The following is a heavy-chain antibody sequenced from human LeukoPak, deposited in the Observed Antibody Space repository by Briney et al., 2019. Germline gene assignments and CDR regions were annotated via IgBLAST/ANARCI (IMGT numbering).Heavy chain of an antibody. Sequence: GGSLRLSCAASGFTFSSYWMSWVHQAPGKGLEWVANIKQDGSEKYYVDSVEGRFTISRDNAKNSLYLQMNSLRAEDTAVYYCAREEYSSSYNYYYYYMDVWGKGTTVTVSS. CDR1: GFTFSSYW. J-gene: IGHJ6*03. CDR3: AREEYSSSYNYYYYYMDV. V-gene: IGHV3-7*01. CDR2: IKQDGSEK. D-gene: IGHD6-6*01.